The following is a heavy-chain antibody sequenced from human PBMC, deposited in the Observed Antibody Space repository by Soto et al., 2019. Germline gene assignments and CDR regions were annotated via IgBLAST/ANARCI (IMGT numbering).Heavy chain of an antibody. J-gene: IGHJ6*02. CDR2: ISGSGGST. D-gene: IGHD2-2*02. CDR3: AGGQLLYNYYYYGMDV. CDR1: GFTFSSYA. V-gene: IGHV3-23*01. Sequence: GGSLRLSCAASGFTFSSYAMSWVRQAPGKGLEWVSAISGSGGSTYYADSVKGRFTISRDNSKNTLYLQMNSLRAEDTAVYYCAGGQLLYNYYYYGMDVWGQGTTVTVSS.